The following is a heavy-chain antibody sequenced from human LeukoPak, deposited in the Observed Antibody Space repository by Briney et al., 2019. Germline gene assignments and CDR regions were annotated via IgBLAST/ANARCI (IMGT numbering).Heavy chain of an antibody. D-gene: IGHD2-2*01. J-gene: IGHJ6*03. Sequence: ASVKVSCKASGGTFSSYAISWVRQAPGQGLEWMGRIIPIFGTANYAQKFQGRVTITTDESTSTAYMELSSLRSEDTAVYYCARGPRDPRNPAYPVPAALLRGYYYMDVWGKGTTVTVSS. CDR3: ARGPRDPRNPAYPVPAALLRGYYYMDV. CDR1: GGTFSSYA. V-gene: IGHV1-69*05. CDR2: IIPIFGTA.